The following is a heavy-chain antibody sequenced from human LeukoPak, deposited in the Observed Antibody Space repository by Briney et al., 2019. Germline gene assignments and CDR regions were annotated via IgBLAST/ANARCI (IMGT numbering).Heavy chain of an antibody. D-gene: IGHD3-10*01. Sequence: GGSLRLSCAASGFTFSSYSMNWVRQAPGKGLEWVSSISSSSSYIYYADSVKGRFTISRDNAKNSLYLQMNSLRAEDTAVYYCAREIVWFGELHYMDVWGKGTTVTVSS. J-gene: IGHJ6*03. CDR1: GFTFSSYS. V-gene: IGHV3-21*01. CDR3: AREIVWFGELHYMDV. CDR2: ISSSSSYI.